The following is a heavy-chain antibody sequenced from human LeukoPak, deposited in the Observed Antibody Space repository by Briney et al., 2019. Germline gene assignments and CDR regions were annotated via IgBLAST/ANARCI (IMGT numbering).Heavy chain of an antibody. CDR1: GGSVSSSSYY. CDR2: IYYSGRA. J-gene: IGHJ1*01. V-gene: IGHV4-39*01. Sequence: PSETLSLTCSVSGGSVSSSSYYWGWIRQPPGKGLVWIGEIYYSGRAYYNSSLKSRLTISVDTSWNQFSLTLVSVTAADTGVYYCARRRYYDSTGYLDWGQGTLVFVST. CDR3: ARRRYYDSTGYLD. D-gene: IGHD3-22*01.